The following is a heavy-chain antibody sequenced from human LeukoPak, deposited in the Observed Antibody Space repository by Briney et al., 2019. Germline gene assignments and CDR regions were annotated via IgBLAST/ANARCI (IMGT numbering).Heavy chain of an antibody. CDR1: GGSLSSGDYY. Sequence: PSQTLSLTCTVSGGSLSSGDYYWSWIRQPPGKGLEWIGYIYYSGSTYYNPSLKSRVTISVDTSKNQFSLKLSSVTAADTAVYYCARVLPHQGPEGAFDIWGQGTMVTVSS. D-gene: IGHD2-2*01. CDR2: IYYSGST. V-gene: IGHV4-30-4*01. J-gene: IGHJ3*02. CDR3: ARVLPHQGPEGAFDI.